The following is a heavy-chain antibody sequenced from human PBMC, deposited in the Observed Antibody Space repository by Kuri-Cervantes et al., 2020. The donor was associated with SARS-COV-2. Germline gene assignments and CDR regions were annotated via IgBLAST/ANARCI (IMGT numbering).Heavy chain of an antibody. CDR2: INPNSGST. J-gene: IGHJ4*02. D-gene: IGHD4-23*01. V-gene: IGHV1-2*02. CDR1: GYTFTGYH. Sequence: ASVKVFCKASGYTFTGYHMHWVRQAPGQGLEWMGWINPNSGSTNYAQKLQGRVTMTTDTSTSTAYMELRSLRSDDTAVYYCAREIERGTVVIAYMGYFDYWGQGTLVTVSS. CDR3: AREIERGTVVIAYMGYFDY.